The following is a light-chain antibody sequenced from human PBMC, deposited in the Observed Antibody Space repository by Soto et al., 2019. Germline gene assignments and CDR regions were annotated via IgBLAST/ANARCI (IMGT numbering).Light chain of an antibody. Sequence: DIQMTQSPSTLSASVGDRVTITCRASKSISSWLAWYQQKPGQAPKLLIYDASSLESGVPSRFSGSGSGTEFTLTISSRQPDDFATYYCQQYNSNLETVGQGTKVEIK. CDR2: DAS. CDR3: QQYNSNLET. V-gene: IGKV1-5*01. CDR1: KSISSW. J-gene: IGKJ1*01.